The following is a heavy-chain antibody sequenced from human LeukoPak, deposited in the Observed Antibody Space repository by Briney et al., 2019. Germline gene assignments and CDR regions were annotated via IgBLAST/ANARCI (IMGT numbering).Heavy chain of an antibody. D-gene: IGHD2-2*01. V-gene: IGHV3-23*01. J-gene: IGHJ6*02. CDR1: GFTFSSYA. Sequence: PGGSLRLSCGASGFTFSSYAMSWVRQAPGKGLEWVSAISGSGGSTYYADSVKGRFTISRDNSKNTLYLQMNSLRAEDTAVYYCAKGTPYSSTSCLPMDVWGQGTTVTVSS. CDR2: ISGSGGST. CDR3: AKGTPYSSTSCLPMDV.